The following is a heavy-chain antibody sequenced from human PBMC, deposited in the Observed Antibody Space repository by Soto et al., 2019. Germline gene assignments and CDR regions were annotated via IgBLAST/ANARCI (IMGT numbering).Heavy chain of an antibody. V-gene: IGHV1-69*06. D-gene: IGHD2-2*01. CDR2: IIPIFGTA. J-gene: IGHJ5*02. Sequence: SVKVSCKASGGPFSSYAISWVRQAPGQGLEWMGGIIPIFGTANYAQKFQGRVTITADKSTSAAYMELSSLRSETTAVYYSPSLVVVPAAINWFDPGGRGTLITVSA. CDR3: PSLVVVPAAINWFDP. CDR1: GGPFSSYA.